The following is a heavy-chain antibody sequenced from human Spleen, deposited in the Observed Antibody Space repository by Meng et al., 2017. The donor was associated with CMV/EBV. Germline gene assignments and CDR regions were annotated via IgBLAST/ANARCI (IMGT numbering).Heavy chain of an antibody. V-gene: IGHV1-2*02. CDR2: INPSNGGT. Sequence: ASVKVSCKTSGYTFTAHNVQWVRQAPGPGLKWMGWINPSNGGTVYAQKFQGRVTMTRDTSISTVYMELNRLTSDDTGIYFCARRYCSGGSCHPDYWGQGTLVTVSS. CDR3: ARRYCSGGSCHPDY. D-gene: IGHD2-15*01. CDR1: GYTFTAHN. J-gene: IGHJ4*02.